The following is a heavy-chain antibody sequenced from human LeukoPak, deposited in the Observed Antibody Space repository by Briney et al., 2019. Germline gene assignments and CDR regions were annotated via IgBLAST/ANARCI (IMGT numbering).Heavy chain of an antibody. D-gene: IGHD2-2*01. Sequence: ASVKVFYKASGYIFTNYCIIGVRQAPGQGLEWMAWISANNGETRYAQNLQGRLTMTTDTSTSTAYMELRSLRHDEAAVYYCPRVPTSAHQLLSSAYWGQGTQVTVSS. J-gene: IGHJ4*02. CDR1: GYIFTNYC. CDR2: ISANNGET. CDR3: PRVPTSAHQLLSSAY. V-gene: IGHV1-18*04.